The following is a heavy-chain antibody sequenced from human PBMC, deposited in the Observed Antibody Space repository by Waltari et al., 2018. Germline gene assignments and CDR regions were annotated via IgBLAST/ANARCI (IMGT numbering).Heavy chain of an antibody. D-gene: IGHD2-15*01. J-gene: IGHJ5*02. Sequence: QVQLVQSGAEVKKPGSSVKVSCKASGGTFSSYTISWVRQAPGQGLEWMGRIIPILCIANYAQKFQGRVTITADKSTSTAYMELSSLRSEDTAVYYCARDCSGGSCYSNWFDPWGQGTLVTVSS. V-gene: IGHV1-69*08. CDR3: ARDCSGGSCYSNWFDP. CDR1: GGTFSSYT. CDR2: IIPILCIA.